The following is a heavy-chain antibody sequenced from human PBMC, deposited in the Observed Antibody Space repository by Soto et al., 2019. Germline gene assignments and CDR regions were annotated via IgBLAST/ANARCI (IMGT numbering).Heavy chain of an antibody. CDR3: ARSKRGSYPRPDY. CDR2: IYYSGST. Sequence: SSETLSLTCTVSGGSISSGGYYWSWIRQHPGKGLEWIGYIYYSGSTYYNPSLKSRVTISVDTSKNQFSLRLSSVTAADTAVYYCARSKRGSYPRPDYWGQGTLVTVSS. V-gene: IGHV4-31*03. D-gene: IGHD1-26*01. J-gene: IGHJ4*02. CDR1: GGSISSGGYY.